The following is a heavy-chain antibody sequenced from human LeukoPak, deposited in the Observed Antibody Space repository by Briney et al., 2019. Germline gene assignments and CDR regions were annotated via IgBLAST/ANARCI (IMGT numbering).Heavy chain of an antibody. CDR2: INHSGST. Sequence: SETLSLTCAIYGGSFSGYYWSWIRQPPGKGLEWIGEINHSGSTNYNPSLKSRVTISVDTSKNQFSLKLSSVTAADTAVYYCARGNVLRFLEWLPKKNYFDYWGQGTLVTVSS. J-gene: IGHJ4*02. V-gene: IGHV4-34*01. CDR1: GGSFSGYY. D-gene: IGHD3-3*01. CDR3: ARGNVLRFLEWLPKKNYFDY.